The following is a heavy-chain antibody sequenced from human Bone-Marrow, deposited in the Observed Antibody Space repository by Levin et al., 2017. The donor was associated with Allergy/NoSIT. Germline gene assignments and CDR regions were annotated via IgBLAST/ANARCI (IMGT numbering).Heavy chain of an antibody. Sequence: PSETLSLTCTVSGGSISSYYWSWIRQPPGKGLEWIGYIYYSGSTNYNPSLKSRVTISVDTSKNQFSLKLSSVTAADTAVYYCARETRGYSGDDYRGVAGGRYYFDYWGQGTLVTVSS. CDR1: GGSISSYY. CDR3: ARETRGYSGDDYRGVAGGRYYFDY. CDR2: IYYSGST. D-gene: IGHD5-12*01. V-gene: IGHV4-59*01. J-gene: IGHJ4*02.